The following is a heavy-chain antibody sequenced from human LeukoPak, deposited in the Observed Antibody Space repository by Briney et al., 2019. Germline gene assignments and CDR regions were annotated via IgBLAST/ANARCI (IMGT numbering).Heavy chain of an antibody. V-gene: IGHV3-30-3*01. CDR2: ISYDGSNK. CDR3: ARTARTPAY. J-gene: IGHJ4*02. D-gene: IGHD6-6*01. Sequence: GGSLRLSCAASGFTFSSYAMYWVRQAPGKGLEWVAVISYDGSNKYYADSVRGRFTISRDNAENSLYLQMNSLRVEDTAVYYCARTARTPAYWGQGTLVTVSS. CDR1: GFTFSSYA.